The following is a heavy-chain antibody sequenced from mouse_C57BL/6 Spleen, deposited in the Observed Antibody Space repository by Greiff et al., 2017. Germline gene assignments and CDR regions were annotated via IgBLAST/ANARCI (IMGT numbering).Heavy chain of an antibody. CDR2: IDPYDSET. D-gene: IGHD3-2*02. CDR1: GYTFTSYW. V-gene: IGHV1-52*01. Sequence: QVQLQQPGPELVRPGSSVKISCKASGYTFTSYWMHWVKQRHRQGLEWIGNIDPYDSETHYNQKLKDKATLTVDKSSSTAYMPLSSLSSEDSAVYYFASSLNGSAGYLFAYWGQGTLLTVSS. CDR3: ASSLNGSAGYLFAY. J-gene: IGHJ3*01.